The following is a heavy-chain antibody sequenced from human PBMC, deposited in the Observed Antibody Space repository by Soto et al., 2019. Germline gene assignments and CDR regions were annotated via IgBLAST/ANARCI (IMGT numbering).Heavy chain of an antibody. Sequence: VGSLRLSCAASGFTFSSYGMHWVRQAPGKGLEWVAVISYDGSNKYYADSVKGRFTISRDNSKNTLYLQMNSLRAEDTAVYYCAKVVPMQSPKYYDILTGYPEPHDAFDIWGQGTMVTVSS. D-gene: IGHD3-9*01. CDR2: ISYDGSNK. V-gene: IGHV3-30*18. CDR1: GFTFSSYG. J-gene: IGHJ3*02. CDR3: AKVVPMQSPKYYDILTGYPEPHDAFDI.